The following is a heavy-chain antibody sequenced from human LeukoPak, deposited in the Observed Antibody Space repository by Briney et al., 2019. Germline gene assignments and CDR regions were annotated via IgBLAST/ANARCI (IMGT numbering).Heavy chain of an antibody. CDR3: ARDRGCSSTSCYMTGGWFDP. Sequence: ASVKVSCKASGYTFTSYGISWVRQAPGQGLEWMGWISAYNGNTNYAQKLQGRVTMTTDTSTSTAYMELRSLRSDGTAVYYCARDRGCSSTSCYMTGGWFDPWGQGTLVTVSS. CDR1: GYTFTSYG. CDR2: ISAYNGNT. D-gene: IGHD2-2*02. V-gene: IGHV1-18*01. J-gene: IGHJ5*02.